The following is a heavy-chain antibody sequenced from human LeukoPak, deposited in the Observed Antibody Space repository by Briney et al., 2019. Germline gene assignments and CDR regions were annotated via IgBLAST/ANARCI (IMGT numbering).Heavy chain of an antibody. D-gene: IGHD6-6*01. Sequence: GGSLRLSCAASGFTFSSYAMSWVRQAPGKGLEWVSAISGSGGSTYYADSVKGRFTISRDNSKYTLYLQMNSLRTEDTAVYYCARDQIAALIPTLDYWGQGTLVTVSS. CDR1: GFTFSSYA. CDR3: ARDQIAALIPTLDY. V-gene: IGHV3-23*01. J-gene: IGHJ4*02. CDR2: ISGSGGST.